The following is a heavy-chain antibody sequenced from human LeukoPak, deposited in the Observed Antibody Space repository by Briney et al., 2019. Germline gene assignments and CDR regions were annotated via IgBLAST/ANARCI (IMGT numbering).Heavy chain of an antibody. CDR2: ISYDGSNK. D-gene: IGHD3-9*01. CDR1: GFTFSSYG. Sequence: GGSLRLSCAASGFTFSSYGMHWVRQAPGKGLEWVAVISYDGSNKYYADSVKGRFTISRDNSKNTLYLQMNSLRAEDTAVYYCAKAAILTRTYYFDYWGQGTLVTVSP. J-gene: IGHJ4*02. V-gene: IGHV3-30*18. CDR3: AKAAILTRTYYFDY.